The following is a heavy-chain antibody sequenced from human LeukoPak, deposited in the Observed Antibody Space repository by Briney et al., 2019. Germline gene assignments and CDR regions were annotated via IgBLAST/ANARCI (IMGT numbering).Heavy chain of an antibody. CDR2: IIPIFGTA. CDR3: ARDERLLSFLK. Sequence: SVKVSCKASGGTFSNYAISWVRQAPGQGLEWMGGIIPIFGTANYAQTFQGRVTITADKSTSTAYMGLSSLRSEDTAIYYCARDERLLSFLKWGQGTLVTVSS. V-gene: IGHV1-69*06. CDR1: GGTFSNYA. D-gene: IGHD3-3*01. J-gene: IGHJ4*02.